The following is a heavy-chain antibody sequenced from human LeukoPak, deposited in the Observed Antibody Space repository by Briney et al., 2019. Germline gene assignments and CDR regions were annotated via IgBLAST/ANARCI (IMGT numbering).Heavy chain of an antibody. J-gene: IGHJ5*02. D-gene: IGHD1-26*01. V-gene: IGHV4-61*02. CDR3: ARDFVGATKGGIYNWFDP. CDR1: GGSISSGSYY. Sequence: SETLSLTCTVSGGSISSGSYYWSWIRQPAGKGLEWIGRIYTSGSTNYNPSLKSRATISVDTSKNQFSLKLSSVTAADTAVYYCARDFVGATKGGIYNWFDPWGQGTLVTVSS. CDR2: IYTSGST.